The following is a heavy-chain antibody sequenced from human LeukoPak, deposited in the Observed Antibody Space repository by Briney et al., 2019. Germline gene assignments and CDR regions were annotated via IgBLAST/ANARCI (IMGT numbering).Heavy chain of an antibody. V-gene: IGHV3-43*02. J-gene: IGHJ4*02. CDR1: GFIFSSYG. CDR2: ISGDGGST. D-gene: IGHD3/OR15-3a*01. Sequence: GGSLRLSCAASGFIFSSYGFHWVRHARGKGLEWVSLISGDGGSTLYADSVKGRFTISRDNTKNSLYLQINNPSVYDSALYYCAIDWYDSWDYFDYWGQGTLVTVSS. CDR3: AIDWYDSWDYFDY.